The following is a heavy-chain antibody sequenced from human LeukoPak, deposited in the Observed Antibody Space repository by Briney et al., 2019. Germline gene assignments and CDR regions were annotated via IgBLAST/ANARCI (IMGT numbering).Heavy chain of an antibody. Sequence: SSETLSLICTVSGVSISRYHWSCIRQPAGKGLEWIGRIYTSGSTNYNPSLKSRVTLSVDTSKNQFSLKLASVTAADTAVYYCARQPYMLGAYYFDYWGQGTLVTVSS. D-gene: IGHD1-26*01. CDR3: ARQPYMLGAYYFDY. J-gene: IGHJ4*02. CDR2: IYTSGST. V-gene: IGHV4-4*07. CDR1: GVSISRYH.